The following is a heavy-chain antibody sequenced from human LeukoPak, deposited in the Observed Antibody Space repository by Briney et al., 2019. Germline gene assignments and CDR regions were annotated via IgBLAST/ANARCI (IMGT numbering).Heavy chain of an antibody. J-gene: IGHJ4*02. D-gene: IGHD1-7*01. V-gene: IGHV4-39*01. CDR3: ARHIPTYNWHYVHLYFDY. CDR2: IYYSGST. CDR1: GGSISSSSYY. Sequence: SETLSLTCTVSGGSISSSSYYWGWIRQPPGKGLEWIGSIYYSGSTYYNTSLKSRVTISVDTAKNQFSLKLRSVTAADTAVYYCARHIPTYNWHYVHLYFDYWGQGTLVTVSS.